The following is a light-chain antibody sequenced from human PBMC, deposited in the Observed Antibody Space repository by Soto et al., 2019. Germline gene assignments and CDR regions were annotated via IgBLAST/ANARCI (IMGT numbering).Light chain of an antibody. CDR1: QSVSGN. Sequence: EIVMTQSPDTLSVSPGERATLSCRASQSVSGNLAWYQQKPGQAPRLLIYGAFNRATGIPARFSGSGSGTDFTLTISSLEPEDSAIYYCQQRNIWPPVTFGQGTRLEI. CDR2: GAF. CDR3: QQRNIWPPVT. V-gene: IGKV3-11*01. J-gene: IGKJ5*01.